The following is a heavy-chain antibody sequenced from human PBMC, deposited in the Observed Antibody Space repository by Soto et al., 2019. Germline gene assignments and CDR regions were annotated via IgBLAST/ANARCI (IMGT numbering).Heavy chain of an antibody. D-gene: IGHD3-3*01. V-gene: IGHV3-23*01. J-gene: IGHJ5*02. CDR2: ISGSGGST. CDR3: AKAQYYDFWSGLNWFDP. CDR1: GFTFSSYA. Sequence: PGGSLRLSCAASGFTFSSYAMSWVRQAPGKGLEWVSAISGSGGSTYYADSVKGRFTISRDNSKNTLYLQMNSLRAEDTAVYYCAKAQYYDFWSGLNWFDPWGQGNLVTVSS.